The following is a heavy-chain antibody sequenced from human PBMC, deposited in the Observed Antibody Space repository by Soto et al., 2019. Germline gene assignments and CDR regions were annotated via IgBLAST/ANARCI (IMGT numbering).Heavy chain of an antibody. CDR3: ARVSMDVPE. J-gene: IGHJ4*02. CDR1: GPTFIAYY. Sequence: QLVQSGAEVKKPGASVRVSCKTSGPTFIAYYIHWVRQAPGQGLEWMGWIDPKSGGTTYEQKFLGRVTMTRYTSITTAYIELNRLTSDDTAVYYCARVSMDVPEWGQGTLITFSS. CDR2: IDPKSGGT. D-gene: IGHD6-6*01. V-gene: IGHV1-2*02.